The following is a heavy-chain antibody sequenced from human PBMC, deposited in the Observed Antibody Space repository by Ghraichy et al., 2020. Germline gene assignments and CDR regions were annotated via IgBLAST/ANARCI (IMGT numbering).Heavy chain of an antibody. CDR2: ITGSGDYI. D-gene: IGHD4-11*01. J-gene: IGHJ4*02. Sequence: ESLNISCAASGFTFSSRSMNWVRQAPGKGLEWVSAITGSGDYIYYADSVRGRFTISRDNAKNSLYLQMNSLRAEDTAVYYCARDRDYSLDYWGQGTLVTVSS. CDR1: GFTFSSRS. CDR3: ARDRDYSLDY. V-gene: IGHV3-21*01.